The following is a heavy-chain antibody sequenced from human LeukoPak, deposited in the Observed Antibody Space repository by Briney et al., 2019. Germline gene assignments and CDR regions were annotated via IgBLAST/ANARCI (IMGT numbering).Heavy chain of an antibody. Sequence: GGSLRLSCAASGFTFSSYGMSWVRQAPGKGLEWVSAISGSGGSTYYADSVKGRFTISRDNSKNTLYLQMNSLRAEDTAVYYCARVKQLVLRYMDVWGKGTTVTISS. CDR1: GFTFSSYG. J-gene: IGHJ6*03. CDR3: ARVKQLVLRYMDV. D-gene: IGHD6-13*01. CDR2: ISGSGGST. V-gene: IGHV3-23*01.